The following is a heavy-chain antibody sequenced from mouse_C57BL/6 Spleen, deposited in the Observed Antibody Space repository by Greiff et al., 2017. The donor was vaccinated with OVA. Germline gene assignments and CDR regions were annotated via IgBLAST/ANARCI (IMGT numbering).Heavy chain of an antibody. D-gene: IGHD1-1*01. CDR1: GYTFTSYW. Sequence: QVHVKQPGAELVKPGASVKLSCKASGYTFTSYWMHWVKQRPGRGLEWIGRIDPNSGGPKYNEKFKSKATLTVDKPSSTAYMQLSSLTSEDSAVYYCARSDYYGSSYDYAMDYWGQGTSVTVSS. CDR2: IDPNSGGP. V-gene: IGHV1-72*01. J-gene: IGHJ4*01. CDR3: ARSDYYGSSYDYAMDY.